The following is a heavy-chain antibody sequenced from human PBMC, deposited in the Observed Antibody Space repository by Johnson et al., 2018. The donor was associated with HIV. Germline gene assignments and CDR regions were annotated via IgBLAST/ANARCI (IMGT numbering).Heavy chain of an antibody. CDR3: ARAPSVGADDAFDI. V-gene: IGHV3-11*04. Sequence: QMQLVESGGGLVKPGGSLRLSCAASGFTFSDYYMSWIRQAPEKGLEWVSTISGSGGSTYYADSVRGRFTISRENSKNTLYLQMNNLRPEDTALYYCARAPSVGADDAFDIWGQGTMVTVSS. J-gene: IGHJ3*02. CDR1: GFTFSDYY. CDR2: ISGSGGST. D-gene: IGHD1-26*01.